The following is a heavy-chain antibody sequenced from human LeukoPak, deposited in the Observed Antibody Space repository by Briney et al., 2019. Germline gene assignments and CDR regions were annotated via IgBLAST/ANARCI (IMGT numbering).Heavy chain of an antibody. CDR2: IYYSGGT. V-gene: IGHV4-59*01. CDR3: ARVAGCNYLDY. J-gene: IGHJ4*02. Sequence: PSETLSLTCSVSGGSISSYYWSWIRQPPGKGLEWIGYIYYSGGTNYNPSLKSRVTISVDTSKNQFSLKLSSVTAADTAVYYCARVAGCNYLDYWGQGALVTVSS. CDR1: GGSISSYY. D-gene: IGHD5-24*01.